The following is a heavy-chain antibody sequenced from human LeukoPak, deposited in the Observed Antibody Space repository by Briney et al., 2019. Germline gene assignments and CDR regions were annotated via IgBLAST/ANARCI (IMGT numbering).Heavy chain of an antibody. CDR1: GYTFTGYY. CDR2: INPNSGGT. CDR3: ALIYDFWSAYIGGDYFDY. D-gene: IGHD3-3*01. Sequence: ASVKVSCKASGYTFTGYYMHWVRQAPGQGLEWMGWINPNSGGTNYAQKFQGRVTMTRDTSTSTVYMELSSLRSEDTAVYYCALIYDFWSAYIGGDYFDYWGQGTLVTVSS. V-gene: IGHV1-2*02. J-gene: IGHJ4*02.